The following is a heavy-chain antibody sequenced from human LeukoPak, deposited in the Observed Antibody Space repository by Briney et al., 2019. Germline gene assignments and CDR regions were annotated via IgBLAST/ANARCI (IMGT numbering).Heavy chain of an antibody. J-gene: IGHJ4*02. CDR2: TSDRGDYT. D-gene: IGHD1-26*01. CDR3: AKKAQYNGNYPLDY. Sequence: GGSLRLSCAASGFIFSDTAMSWVRQAPGKGLEWVSGTSDRGDYTYYADSVKGRFTISRDNSKNTLYLQMNSLRAEDTALYFCAKKAQYNGNYPLDYWGQGTLVTVSS. CDR1: GFIFSDTA. V-gene: IGHV3-23*01.